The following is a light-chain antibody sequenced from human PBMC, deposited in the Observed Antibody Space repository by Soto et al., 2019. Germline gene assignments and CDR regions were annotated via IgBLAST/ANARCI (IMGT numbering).Light chain of an antibody. V-gene: IGKV3-11*01. CDR3: QQRSNWPIT. Sequence: ILLTQSPGTLSLSPGERATLSCMASQSVSSYLAWYQQKPGQAPRLLIYDASNRATGIPARFSGSGSGTDFTLTISSLEPEDFAVYYCQQRSNWPITFGQGTRLEI. CDR1: QSVSSY. J-gene: IGKJ5*01. CDR2: DAS.